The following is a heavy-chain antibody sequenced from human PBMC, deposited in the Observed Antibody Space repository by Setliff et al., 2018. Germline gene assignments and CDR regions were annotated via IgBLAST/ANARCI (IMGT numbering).Heavy chain of an antibody. CDR3: ARDPGFHSGTWCLGD. D-gene: IGHD2-8*01. CDR2: SNHGGST. V-gene: IGHV4-34*01. CDR1: GESFSNNY. J-gene: IGHJ4*02. Sequence: SETLSLTCSVYGESFSNNYWSWIRQTPGKGLEWIGESNHGGSTSYHPSLKSRLTMSVDTSKNQFSLKLSSVTAADTAVYYCARDPGFHSGTWCLGDWGQGTQVTVSS.